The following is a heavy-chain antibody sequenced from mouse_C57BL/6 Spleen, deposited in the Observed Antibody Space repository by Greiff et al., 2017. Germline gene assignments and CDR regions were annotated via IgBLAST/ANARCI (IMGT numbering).Heavy chain of an antibody. CDR1: GFSLTSYG. J-gene: IGHJ3*01. CDR3: ARSYYQSGFAY. V-gene: IGHV2-6*01. D-gene: IGHD2-10*01. CDR2: IWGVGST. Sequence: VQVVESGPGLVAPSQSLSITCTVSGFSLTSYGVDWVRQSPGKGLEWLGVIWGVGSTNYNSALKSRLSISKDNSKSQVFLKMNSLQTDDTAMYYCARSYYQSGFAYWGQGTLVTVSA.